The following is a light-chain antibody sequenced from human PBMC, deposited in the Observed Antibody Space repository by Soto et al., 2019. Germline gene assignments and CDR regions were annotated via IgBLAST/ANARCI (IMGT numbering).Light chain of an antibody. J-gene: IGKJ4*01. CDR3: QQYNSYSPLT. CDR2: DAS. Sequence: DIQMTQSPSTLSASVGDRVTFTCRASQSISSWLAWYQQKSGKAPKLLIYDASTLESGVPSRFSGSGSGTECTLTISSLQPDDFATYYCQQYNSYSPLTFGGGTKVEIK. CDR1: QSISSW. V-gene: IGKV1-5*01.